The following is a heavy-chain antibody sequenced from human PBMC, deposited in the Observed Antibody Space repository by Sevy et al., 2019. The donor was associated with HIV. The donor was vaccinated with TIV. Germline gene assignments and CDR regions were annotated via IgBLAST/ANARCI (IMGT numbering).Heavy chain of an antibody. CDR1: GYTFTTYH. V-gene: IGHV1-18*01. CDR3: ARAHCSGGRCYSLAY. Sequence: ASVKVSCKISGYTFTTYHITWVRQAPGQGPECMGRISPHNGDTNYAPKFQGRVTMITDKSTSTVYMELRSLRSDDTAVYYCARAHCSGGRCYSLAYWGQGTLVTVSS. CDR2: ISPHNGDT. D-gene: IGHD2-15*01. J-gene: IGHJ4*02.